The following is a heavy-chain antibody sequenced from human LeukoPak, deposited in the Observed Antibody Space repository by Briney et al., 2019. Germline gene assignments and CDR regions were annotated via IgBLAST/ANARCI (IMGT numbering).Heavy chain of an antibody. D-gene: IGHD6-13*01. J-gene: IGHJ4*02. CDR3: ARGAATINHRIFDY. Sequence: SETLSLTCTVSGGSISSYYWSWIRQPPGKGLERIGYIYYSGSTNYNPSLKSRVTISVDTSKNQFSLKLSSVTTADTAVYYCARGAATINHRIFDYWGQGTLVTVSS. V-gene: IGHV4-59*01. CDR1: GGSISSYY. CDR2: IYYSGST.